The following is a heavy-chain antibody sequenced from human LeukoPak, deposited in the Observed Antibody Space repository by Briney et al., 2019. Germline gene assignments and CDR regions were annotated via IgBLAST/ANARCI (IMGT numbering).Heavy chain of an antibody. V-gene: IGHV4-59*08. CDR2: MYYSGST. CDR3: ARRGSLGYSYGLYYFDY. D-gene: IGHD5-18*01. CDR1: GGSISSCY. Sequence: SETLSLTCTVSGGSISSCYWSWIRQPPGKGLEWIGYMYYSGSTNYNPSLKSRVTISVDTSKNQFSLKLSSVTAADTAVYYCARRGSLGYSYGLYYFDYWGQGTLVTVSS. J-gene: IGHJ4*02.